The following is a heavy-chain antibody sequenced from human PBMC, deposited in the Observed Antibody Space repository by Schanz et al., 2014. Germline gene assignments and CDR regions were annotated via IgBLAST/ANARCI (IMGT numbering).Heavy chain of an antibody. CDR1: GFTFSTHA. J-gene: IGHJ5*01. D-gene: IGHD3-10*01. V-gene: IGHV3-30*18. Sequence: VQLVESGGGVVQPGRSLRLSCAASGFTFSTHAMHWVRQAPGKGLEWVALVSSDGNNDYYTDSVKGRFTISRDNSKNTVHLQMNSLRAEDTAVYYCAKQHIVRGVIYLNWFDSWGQGTLVTGSS. CDR2: VSSDGNND. CDR3: AKQHIVRGVIYLNWFDS.